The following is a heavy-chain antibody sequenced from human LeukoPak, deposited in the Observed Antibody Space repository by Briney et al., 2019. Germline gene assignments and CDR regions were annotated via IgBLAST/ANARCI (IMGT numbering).Heavy chain of an antibody. Sequence: WETLSLTCTVSGGSISSSSYYWGWIRQPPGKGLEWIGSIYYSGSTYYNPSLKSRVTISVDTSKNQFSLKLSSVTAADTAVYYCAREKYDFWSGYSFPNDYWGQGTLVTVSS. CDR3: AREKYDFWSGYSFPNDY. V-gene: IGHV4-39*07. CDR1: GGSISSSSYY. D-gene: IGHD3-3*01. J-gene: IGHJ4*02. CDR2: IYYSGST.